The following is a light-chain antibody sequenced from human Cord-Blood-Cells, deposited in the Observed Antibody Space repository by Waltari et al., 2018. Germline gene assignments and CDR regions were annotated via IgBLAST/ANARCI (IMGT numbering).Light chain of an antibody. V-gene: IGKV1-5*01. CDR1: QSISSW. CDR3: QQYNSYYT. CDR2: DAS. J-gene: IGKJ2*01. Sequence: IQMPQSPSTLSASLGARVPSTCRASQSISSWFAWYQQKPGKAPKLLIYDASSLESGVPSRFSGSGSRTEFTLTISSLQPDDFATYYCQQYNSYYTFGQGTKLEIK.